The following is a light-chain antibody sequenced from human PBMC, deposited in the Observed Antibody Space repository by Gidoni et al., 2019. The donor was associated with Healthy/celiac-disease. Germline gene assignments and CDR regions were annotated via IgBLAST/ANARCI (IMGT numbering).Light chain of an antibody. J-gene: IGKJ4*01. Sequence: EIVLTQSPGTLSLSPGERATLSCRASQSVSSSDLAWDQRKPGQAPRLLIYCASSRATGIPDRFSGSGSGTDFTLTIIRLEPEDFAVYYCHQYCSSPPLTFGGGTKVEIK. V-gene: IGKV3-20*01. CDR3: HQYCSSPPLT. CDR1: QSVSSSD. CDR2: CAS.